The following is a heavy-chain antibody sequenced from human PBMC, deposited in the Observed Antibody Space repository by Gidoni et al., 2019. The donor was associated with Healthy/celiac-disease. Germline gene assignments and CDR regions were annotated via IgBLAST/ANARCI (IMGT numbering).Heavy chain of an antibody. CDR1: GFTFSSYA. Sequence: QVQLVESGGGVVQPGRSLRLSCAASGFTFSSYAMHWVRHAPGKGLEWVAVISYDGSNKYYADSVKGRFTISRDNSKNTLYLQMNSLRAEDTAVYYCARISRILTGYYPDYWGQGTLVTVSS. D-gene: IGHD3-9*01. CDR2: ISYDGSNK. J-gene: IGHJ4*02. CDR3: ARISRILTGYYPDY. V-gene: IGHV3-30-3*01.